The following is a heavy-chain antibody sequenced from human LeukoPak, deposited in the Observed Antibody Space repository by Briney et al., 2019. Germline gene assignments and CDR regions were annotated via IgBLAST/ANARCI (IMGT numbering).Heavy chain of an antibody. CDR3: ARVFSLYDYGYPNFDY. J-gene: IGHJ4*02. Sequence: GASVKVSCKASGYTFTSYDINWVRQATGQGLEWMGWMNPNSGNTGYAQKFQGRVTMTRNTSISTAYMELSSLRSEDTAVYYCARVFSLYDYGYPNFDYWGQGTLVTVSS. V-gene: IGHV1-8*01. D-gene: IGHD4-17*01. CDR2: MNPNSGNT. CDR1: GYTFTSYD.